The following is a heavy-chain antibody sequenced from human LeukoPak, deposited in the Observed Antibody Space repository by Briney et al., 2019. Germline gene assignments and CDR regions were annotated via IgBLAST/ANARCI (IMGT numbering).Heavy chain of an antibody. CDR1: GFTFSSYW. V-gene: IGHV3-74*01. CDR3: ARVGGLRYFDWLAQYYYYGMDI. Sequence: GGSLRLSCAASGFTFSSYWMHWVRQAPGKGLVWVSRINNDGSYTSDADSVKGRFTIFRDNAKNTLYLQMNSLRDEDTGVYYCARVGGLRYFDWLAQYYYYGMDIWGQGTTVTVSS. D-gene: IGHD3-9*01. CDR2: INNDGSYT. J-gene: IGHJ6*02.